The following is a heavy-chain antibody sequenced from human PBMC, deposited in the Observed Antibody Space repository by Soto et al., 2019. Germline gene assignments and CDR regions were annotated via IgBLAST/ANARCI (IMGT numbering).Heavy chain of an antibody. D-gene: IGHD3-3*01. J-gene: IGHJ6*03. Sequence: SETLSLTCTVSGGSISSYYWSWIRQPPGKGLEWIGYIYYSGSTNYNPSLKSRVTISVDTSKNQFSLKLSSVTAADTAVYYCAREDFWSGGSYYYYYMDVWGKGTTVTVSS. CDR1: GGSISSYY. V-gene: IGHV4-59*01. CDR2: IYYSGST. CDR3: AREDFWSGGSYYYYYMDV.